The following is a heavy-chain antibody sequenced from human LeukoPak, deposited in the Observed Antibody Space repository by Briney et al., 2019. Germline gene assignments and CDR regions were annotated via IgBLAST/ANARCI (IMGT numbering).Heavy chain of an antibody. CDR2: ISYDGSNK. CDR1: GFTFSSYA. J-gene: IGHJ4*02. Sequence: GGSLRLSCAASGFTFSSYAMHWVRQAPGKGLEWVAVISYDGSNKYYADSVKGRFTISRDNSKNSLYLQMNSLRAEDTAVYYCARGSDYWGQGTLVTVSS. CDR3: ARGSDY. D-gene: IGHD3-10*01. V-gene: IGHV3-30-3*01.